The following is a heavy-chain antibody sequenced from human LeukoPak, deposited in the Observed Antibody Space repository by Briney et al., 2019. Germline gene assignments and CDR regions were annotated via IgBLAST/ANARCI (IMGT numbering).Heavy chain of an antibody. V-gene: IGHV1-18*01. D-gene: IGHD2-21*02. Sequence: GASVKVSCKASGYTFTSYGISWVRQAPGQGLEWMGWISAYNGNTNYAQKLQGRVTMITDTSTGTAYMELRSLRSDDTAVYYCARAPPYCGGDCWLDYWGQGTLVTVSS. J-gene: IGHJ4*02. CDR3: ARAPPYCGGDCWLDY. CDR2: ISAYNGNT. CDR1: GYTFTSYG.